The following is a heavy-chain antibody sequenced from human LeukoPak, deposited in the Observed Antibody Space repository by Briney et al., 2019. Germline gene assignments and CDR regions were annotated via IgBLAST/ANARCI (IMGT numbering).Heavy chain of an antibody. CDR2: IYHSGST. V-gene: IGHV4-38-2*02. J-gene: IGHJ6*03. CDR1: GYSISSGYY. CDR3: ARAPPSMVRGVYYYYYMDV. Sequence: SETLSLTCTVSGYSISSGYYWGWIRQPPGKGLEWIGSIYHSGSTYYNPSLKSRATISVDTSKNQFSLKLSSVTAADTAVYYCARAPPSMVRGVYYYYYMDVWGKGTTVTISS. D-gene: IGHD3-10*01.